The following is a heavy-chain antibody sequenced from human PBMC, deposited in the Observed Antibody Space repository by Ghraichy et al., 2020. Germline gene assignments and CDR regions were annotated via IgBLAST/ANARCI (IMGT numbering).Heavy chain of an antibody. CDR3: AREIPGAGWLDP. CDR2: IYYTGST. Sequence: SETLSLTCSVSGGSIISYYWSWIRQPPGKRLEWIGCIYYTGSTTYNPSLRSRVTMSVDTSKDQLSLKLSSVTAADTAVYYCAREIPGAGWLDPWGQGTLVTVSS. CDR1: GGSIISYY. J-gene: IGHJ5*02. V-gene: IGHV4-59*01. D-gene: IGHD6-13*01.